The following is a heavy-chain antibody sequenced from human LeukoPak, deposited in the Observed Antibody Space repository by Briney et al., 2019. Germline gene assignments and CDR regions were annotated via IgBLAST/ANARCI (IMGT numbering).Heavy chain of an antibody. J-gene: IGHJ4*02. Sequence: PSETLSLTCTVSGGSISSGSYYWSWIRQPAGKGLEWIGRIYTSGSTNYNPSLKSRVTISVDTSKNQFSLKLSSVTAADTAVYYCARDAGVGYSSSSYHPRRSSPLDYWGQGTLVTVSS. CDR2: IYTSGST. CDR3: ARDAGVGYSSSSYHPRRSSPLDY. V-gene: IGHV4-61*02. CDR1: GGSISSGSYY. D-gene: IGHD6-6*01.